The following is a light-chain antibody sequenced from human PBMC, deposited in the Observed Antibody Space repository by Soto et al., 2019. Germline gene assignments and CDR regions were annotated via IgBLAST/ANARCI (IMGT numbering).Light chain of an antibody. CDR1: SSNIGSNF. J-gene: IGLJ1*01. V-gene: IGLV1-47*01. CDR2: RNE. Sequence: QSVLTQPPSVSGTPGQRVTFSCSGSSSNIGSNFVYWYQHLPGTAPKLLIYRNEQRPSGVPDRFSGSKSGTSASLAISGLRSEDGADYYCATWDDSLSVYVFGTGTNVTVL. CDR3: ATWDDSLSVYV.